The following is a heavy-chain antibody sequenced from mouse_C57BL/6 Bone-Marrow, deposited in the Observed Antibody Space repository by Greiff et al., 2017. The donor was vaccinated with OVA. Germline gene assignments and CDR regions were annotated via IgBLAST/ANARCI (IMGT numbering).Heavy chain of an antibody. Sequence: QVQLQQPGAELVRPGSSVKLSCKASGYTFTSYWMHWVKQRPIQGLEWIGNIDPSDSETHYNQKFKDKATLTVDKSSSTAYMQLSSLTSEDSAVYYCARLGKYDYDEGFDYWGQGTTLTVSS. CDR1: GYTFTSYW. CDR2: IDPSDSET. CDR3: ARLGKYDYDEGFDY. V-gene: IGHV1-52*01. J-gene: IGHJ2*01. D-gene: IGHD2-4*01.